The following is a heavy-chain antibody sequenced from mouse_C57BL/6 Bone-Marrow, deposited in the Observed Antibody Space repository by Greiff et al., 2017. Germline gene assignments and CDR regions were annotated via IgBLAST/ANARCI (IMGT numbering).Heavy chain of an antibody. D-gene: IGHD2-12*01. V-gene: IGHV7-3*01. CDR1: GFTFTDYY. CDR3: ARLRLYFDY. CDR2: IRNKANGYTT. J-gene: IGHJ2*01. Sequence: EVQLVESGGGLVQPGGSLSLSCAASGFTFTDYYMSWVRQPPGKALEWLGFIRNKANGYTTEYSASVKGRFTISRDNSQRILYLQMNALRAEDSATYYCARLRLYFDYWGQGTTLTVSS.